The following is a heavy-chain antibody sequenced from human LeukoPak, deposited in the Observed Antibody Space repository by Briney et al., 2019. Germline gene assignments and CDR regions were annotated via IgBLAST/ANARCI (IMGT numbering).Heavy chain of an antibody. V-gene: IGHV1-24*01. D-gene: IGHD3-10*01. CDR3: ARLWFGVYGMDL. CDR1: GYTLTELS. Sequence: ASVKVSCKVSGYTLTELSVHWVRQAPGKGLEWMGGFDPEDGERIYAQKFQGRVTMTEDTSTGTAYMELSSLRSEDTAVYYCARLWFGVYGMDLWGQGTTVTVSS. CDR2: FDPEDGER. J-gene: IGHJ6*02.